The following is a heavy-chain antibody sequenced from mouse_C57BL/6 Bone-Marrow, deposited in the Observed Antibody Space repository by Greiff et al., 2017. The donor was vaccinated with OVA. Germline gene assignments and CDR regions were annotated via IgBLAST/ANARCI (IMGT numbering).Heavy chain of an antibody. V-gene: IGHV1-19*01. CDR3: AREIYDYDYYFDY. CDR1: GYTFTDYY. J-gene: IGHJ2*01. Sequence: VQLQQSGPVLVKPGASVKMSCKASGYTFTDYYMNWVKQSHGKSLEWIGVINPYNGGTSYNQKFKGKATLTVDKSSSTAYMELNSLTSEDSAVYYCAREIYDYDYYFDYWGQGTTLTVSS. CDR2: INPYNGGT. D-gene: IGHD2-4*01.